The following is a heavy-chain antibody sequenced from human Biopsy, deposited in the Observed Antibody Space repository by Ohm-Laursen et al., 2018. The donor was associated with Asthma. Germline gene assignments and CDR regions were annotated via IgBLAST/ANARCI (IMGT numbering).Heavy chain of an antibody. CDR2: ITGSGSFT. V-gene: IGHV3-23*05. CDR3: AKYSVFYYRGGNDY. Sequence: SLRLSCSASGFTFSNYAMSWVRQAPGKGLEWVSSITGSGSFTYYADSVKGRFTISRDKSENTLYLQMNSLRAEDTAIYYCAKYSVFYYRGGNDYWGQGTLVTVSS. D-gene: IGHD1-26*01. CDR1: GFTFSNYA. J-gene: IGHJ4*02.